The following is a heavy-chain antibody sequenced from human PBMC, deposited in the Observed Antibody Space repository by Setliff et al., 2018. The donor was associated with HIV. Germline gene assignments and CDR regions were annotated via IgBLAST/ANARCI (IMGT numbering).Heavy chain of an antibody. CDR2: THHSGST. CDR3: ARHRASSSGFPLDF. V-gene: IGHV4-59*04. D-gene: IGHD6-6*01. J-gene: IGHJ4*02. CDR1: GGSISGHF. Sequence: SETLSLTCTVSGGSISGHFWSWLRQPPDKGLEWIGYTHHSGSTFYNPSLKSRVTMSVDTSKNQFSLRLSSVTATDTAVYYCARHRASSSGFPLDFWGQGILVTVSS.